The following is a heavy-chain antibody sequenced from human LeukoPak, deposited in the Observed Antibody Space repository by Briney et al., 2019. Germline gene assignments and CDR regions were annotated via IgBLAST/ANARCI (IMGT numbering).Heavy chain of an antibody. J-gene: IGHJ4*02. CDR2: ISGSGGST. CDR3: AKGDDSGYPYYFDY. Sequence: GGSLRLSCAASGFTFSDYAMHWVRQAPGKGLEWVSAISGSGGSTYYADSVKGRFTISRDNSKNTLYLQINSLRAEDTAVYYCAKGDDSGYPYYFDYWGQGTLVTVSS. CDR1: GFTFSDYA. D-gene: IGHD3-22*01. V-gene: IGHV3-23*01.